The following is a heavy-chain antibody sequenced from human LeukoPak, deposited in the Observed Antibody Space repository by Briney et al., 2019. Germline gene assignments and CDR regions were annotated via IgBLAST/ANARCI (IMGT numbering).Heavy chain of an antibody. CDR1: GSTFSSYE. Sequence: GGSLRLSCAASGSTFSSYEMNWVRQAPGKGLEWVSYISSSGSTIYYADSVKGRFFISRDNAKNSLYLQMNSLRAEVTAVYYCARAPKFRLVGVPKGPFDPWGQGTLVTVSS. J-gene: IGHJ5*02. D-gene: IGHD1-26*01. V-gene: IGHV3-48*03. CDR3: ARAPKFRLVGVPKGPFDP. CDR2: ISSSGSTI.